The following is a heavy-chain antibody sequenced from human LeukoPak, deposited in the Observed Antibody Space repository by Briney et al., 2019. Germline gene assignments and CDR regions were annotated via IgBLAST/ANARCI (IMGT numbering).Heavy chain of an antibody. CDR1: GFTFSSYS. D-gene: IGHD6-19*01. CDR2: ISSSSSYI. J-gene: IGHJ4*02. CDR3: ARGSRAVAGEVDY. V-gene: IGHV3-21*01. Sequence: GGSLRLSCAASGFTFSSYSMNWVRQAPGKGLEWVSSISSSSSYIYYADSVKGRFTISRDNSKNTLYLQMNSLRAEDTAVYYCARGSRAVAGEVDYWGQGTLVTVSS.